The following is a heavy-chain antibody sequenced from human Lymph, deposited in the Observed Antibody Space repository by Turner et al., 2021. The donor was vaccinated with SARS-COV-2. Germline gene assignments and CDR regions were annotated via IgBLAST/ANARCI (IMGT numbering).Heavy chain of an antibody. CDR1: GGPISSSFYY. Sequence: QLQLQESGPGLVKPPETLSLTCTVPGGPISSSFYYWGWIRQPLGKGLEWIGSIYYSGSTYYNPALQSRVTISVDTSKNQFSLKLTSVTAADTAVFYCARGSPQGWYVPVFDYWGQGTLVTVSS. D-gene: IGHD6-19*01. V-gene: IGHV4-39*01. J-gene: IGHJ4*02. CDR2: IYYSGST. CDR3: ARGSPQGWYVPVFDY.